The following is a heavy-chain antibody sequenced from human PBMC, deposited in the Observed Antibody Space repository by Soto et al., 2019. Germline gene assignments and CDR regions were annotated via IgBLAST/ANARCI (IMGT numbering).Heavy chain of an antibody. Sequence: GGSLRLSCAASGFTFSTYWMHWVRQGPGKGLVWVSRISGDGTRTNYADSVGGRFTVSRDNAKNTLYLQINSLTAEDTAVYYCARGTLTSIDMVDYWGQGTLVTVSS. J-gene: IGHJ4*02. D-gene: IGHD2-21*01. CDR1: GFTFSTYW. CDR3: ARGTLTSIDMVDY. V-gene: IGHV3-74*01. CDR2: ISGDGTRT.